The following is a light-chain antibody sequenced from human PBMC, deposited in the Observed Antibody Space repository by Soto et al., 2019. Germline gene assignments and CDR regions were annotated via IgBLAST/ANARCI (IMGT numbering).Light chain of an antibody. Sequence: QSALTQPPSVSGSPGQSVTISCTGTSSDVGDYNYVSWYQQHPGKAPKVMIYDVNKRPSGVPDRFYGSKSGNTASLTISGLQADDEADYYCCSYAGSYTYVIGTGTKVTVL. CDR2: DVN. V-gene: IGLV2-11*01. CDR3: CSYAGSYTYV. J-gene: IGLJ1*01. CDR1: SSDVGDYNY.